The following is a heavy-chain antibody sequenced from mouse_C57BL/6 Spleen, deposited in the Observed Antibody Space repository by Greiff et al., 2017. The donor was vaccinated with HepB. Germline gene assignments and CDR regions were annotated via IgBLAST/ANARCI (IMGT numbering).Heavy chain of an antibody. Sequence: EVKLEESGGGLVQPGGSMKLSCAASGFTFSDDWMDWVRQSPEKGLEWVAEIRNKANNHATYYAESVKGRFTISRDESKRSVYLQRNSLRAEDTGIYYCTRDGLLLFAYWGQGTLVTVSA. CDR1: GFTFSDDW. V-gene: IGHV6-6*01. D-gene: IGHD2-3*01. CDR2: IRNKANNHAT. CDR3: TRDGLLLFAY. J-gene: IGHJ3*01.